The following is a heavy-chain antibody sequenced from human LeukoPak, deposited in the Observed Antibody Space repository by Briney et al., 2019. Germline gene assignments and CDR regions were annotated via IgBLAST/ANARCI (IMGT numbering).Heavy chain of an antibody. D-gene: IGHD1-26*01. CDR1: GGTFSSYA. V-gene: IGHV1-69*13. Sequence: GASVKVSCKASGGTFSSYAISWVRQAPGQGLEWMGGIIPIFGTANYAQKFQGRVTITADESTSTAYMELSSLRSEDTAVYYCARDLQTWDAFDIWGQGTMVTVSS. CDR3: ARDLQTWDAFDI. J-gene: IGHJ3*02. CDR2: IIPIFGTA.